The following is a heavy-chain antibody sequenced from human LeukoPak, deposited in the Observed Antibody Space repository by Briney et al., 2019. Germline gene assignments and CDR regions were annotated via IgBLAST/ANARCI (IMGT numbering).Heavy chain of an antibody. Sequence: SVTVSCMPSVGTFSSYAISWVRPPPGQGLEWVGRIIPILGIANYPQKFQGRVTITADKSTSTAYMELSSLRSEDTAVYYCARVGSSSWYYFDYWGQGTLVTVSS. CDR3: ARVGSSSWYYFDY. CDR2: IIPILGIA. V-gene: IGHV1-69*04. D-gene: IGHD6-13*01. J-gene: IGHJ4*02. CDR1: VGTFSSYA.